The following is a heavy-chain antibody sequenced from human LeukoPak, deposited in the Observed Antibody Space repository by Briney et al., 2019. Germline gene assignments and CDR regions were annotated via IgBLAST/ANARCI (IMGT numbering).Heavy chain of an antibody. CDR2: INPNSGGT. CDR3: ARGAVRGVSYYYYYGMDV. CDR1: GYTFTGYC. J-gene: IGHJ6*02. V-gene: IGHV1-2*02. D-gene: IGHD3-10*01. Sequence: GASVKVSCKASGYTFTGYCMHWVRQAPGQGREWMGWINPNSGGTNYAQKFQGRVTMTRDTSISTAYMELSRLRSDDTAVYYCARGAVRGVSYYYYYGMDVWGQGTTVTVSS.